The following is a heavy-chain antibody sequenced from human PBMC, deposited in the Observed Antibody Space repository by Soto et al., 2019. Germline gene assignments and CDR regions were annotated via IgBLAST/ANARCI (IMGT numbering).Heavy chain of an antibody. CDR2: INHSGST. CDR1: GGSFSGYY. CDR3: ARGERYTHYAPFDY. J-gene: IGHJ4*02. Sequence: SETLSLTCAVYGGSFSGYYWSWIRQPPGKGLEWIGEINHSGSTNYNPSLKSRVTISVDTSKNQFSLKLSSVTAADTAVYYCARGERYTHYAPFDYWGQGTLVTVSS. D-gene: IGHD2-2*02. V-gene: IGHV4-34*01.